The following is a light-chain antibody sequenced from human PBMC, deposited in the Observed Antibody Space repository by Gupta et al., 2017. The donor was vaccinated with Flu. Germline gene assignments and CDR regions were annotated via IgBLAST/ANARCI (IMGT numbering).Light chain of an antibody. Sequence: SYVLTQPPSVSVAPGQTARLTCAGNNIGSISVHCYQHKPGQAPVLIVFDDTDRPSGIPERFSGSNSGNTAPLTINRVEAGDEADYYCQVWDSSGDHPWVFGGGTKLTVL. CDR3: QVWDSSGDHPWV. CDR2: DDT. V-gene: IGLV3-21*02. CDR1: NIGSIS. J-gene: IGLJ3*02.